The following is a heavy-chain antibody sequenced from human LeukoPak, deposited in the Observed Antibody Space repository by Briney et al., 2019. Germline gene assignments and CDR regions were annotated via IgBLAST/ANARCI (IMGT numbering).Heavy chain of an antibody. CDR2: IYTSGST. CDR3: ARLGVLLWFGELSMDWYFDL. V-gene: IGHV4-61*02. Sequence: KSSETLSLTCTVSGGSISSGSYYWSWIRQPAGKGLEWIGRIYTSGSTNYNPSLKSRVTISVDTSKNQFSLKLSSVTAADTAVYYCARLGVLLWFGELSMDWYFDLWGRGTLVTVSS. CDR1: GGSISSGSYY. D-gene: IGHD3-10*01. J-gene: IGHJ2*01.